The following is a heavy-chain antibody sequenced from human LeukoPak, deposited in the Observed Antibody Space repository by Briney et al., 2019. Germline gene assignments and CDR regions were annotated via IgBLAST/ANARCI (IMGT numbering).Heavy chain of an antibody. CDR2: INHSGST. D-gene: IGHD3-22*01. CDR1: GGSLSGYY. J-gene: IGHJ4*02. CDR3: ARAQYVDISGFYPGY. Sequence: PSETLSLTCAVYGGSLSGYYWNWIRQPPGKGLEWIGEINHSGSTNYNPSLRSRVTISVDTSKSQFSLKLSSVTAADTAVYYCARAQYVDISGFYPGYWGQGTPVTVSS. V-gene: IGHV4-34*01.